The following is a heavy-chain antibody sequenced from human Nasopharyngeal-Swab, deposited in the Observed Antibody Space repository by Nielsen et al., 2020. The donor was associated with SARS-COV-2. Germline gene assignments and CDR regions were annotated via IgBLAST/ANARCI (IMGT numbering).Heavy chain of an antibody. CDR2: IKGKTDGGTT. Sequence: WIRQPPGKGLEWVGRIKGKTDGGTTDYAAPVKGRFTISRDDSKNTLYLQMNSLKTEDTAVYYCTTNLGGHITIFGVVIIRGYYYYGMDVWGQGTTVTVSS. V-gene: IGHV3-15*01. CDR3: TTNLGGHITIFGVVIIRGYYYYGMDV. D-gene: IGHD3-3*01. J-gene: IGHJ6*02.